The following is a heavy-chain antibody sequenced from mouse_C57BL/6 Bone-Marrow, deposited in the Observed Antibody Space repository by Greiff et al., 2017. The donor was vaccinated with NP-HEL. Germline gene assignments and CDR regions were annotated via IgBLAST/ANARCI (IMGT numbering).Heavy chain of an antibody. J-gene: IGHJ3*01. CDR1: GYTFTSYW. D-gene: IGHD2-5*01. Sequence: QVQLQQPGAELVKPGASVKLSCKASGYTFTSYWMHWVKQRPGQGLEWIGMIHPNSGSTNYNEKFKSKATLTVDKSSSTAYMQLSSLTSEDSAVYYCARGPPYYSNCESFSWFVYWGQGTLVTVSA. CDR2: IHPNSGST. V-gene: IGHV1-64*01. CDR3: ARGPPYYSNCESFSWFVY.